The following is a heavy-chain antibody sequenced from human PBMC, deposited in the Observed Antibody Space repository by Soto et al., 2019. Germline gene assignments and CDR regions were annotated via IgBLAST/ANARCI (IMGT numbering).Heavy chain of an antibody. D-gene: IGHD3-10*01. V-gene: IGHV4-59*08. CDR3: ARHSPPFFYGSGPWDV. CDR2: IYSSGST. Sequence: SETLSLTCTVSGGSSSNSYWSWIRQSPGKGLEWIGYIYSSGSTNYNPSLKSRVTISVDTSKNQFSLKLSSLSAADTAVYYCARHSPPFFYGSGPWDVWGQGTTVTVSS. CDR1: GGSSSNSY. J-gene: IGHJ6*02.